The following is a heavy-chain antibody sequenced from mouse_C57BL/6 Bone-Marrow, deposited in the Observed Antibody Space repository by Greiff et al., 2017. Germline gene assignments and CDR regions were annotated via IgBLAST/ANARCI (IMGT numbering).Heavy chain of an antibody. CDR1: GYTFTSYG. CDR3: ANSFYAMDY. V-gene: IGHV1-81*01. J-gene: IGHJ4*01. Sequence: QVQLQQSGAELARPGASVKLSCKASGYTFTSYGISWVKQRTGQGLEWNGEIYPRSGNTYYNEKFKGKATLTADKSSSTAYMELRSLTSEDSAVYFCANSFYAMDYWGQGTSVTVSS. CDR2: IYPRSGNT. D-gene: IGHD3-1*01.